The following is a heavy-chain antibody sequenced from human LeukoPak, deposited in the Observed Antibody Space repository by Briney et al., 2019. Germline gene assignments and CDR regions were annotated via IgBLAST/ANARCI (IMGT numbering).Heavy chain of an antibody. Sequence: GRSLRLSCEASGFTFTNYWMNWVRQAPGKGLEWVAFIKVDGSQPSYVDSVKGRFTISRDNAKNSLHLQMNRLRHQDTGIFYCARAGYSSGHRWGQGTLVTVSA. J-gene: IGHJ5*02. CDR1: GFTFTNYW. D-gene: IGHD6-19*01. CDR3: ARAGYSSGHR. V-gene: IGHV3-7*01. CDR2: IKVDGSQP.